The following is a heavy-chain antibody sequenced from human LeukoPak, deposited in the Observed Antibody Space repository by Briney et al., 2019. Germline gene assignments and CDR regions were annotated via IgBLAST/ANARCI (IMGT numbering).Heavy chain of an antibody. V-gene: IGHV1-18*01. J-gene: IGHJ4*02. CDR2: NSANNGDT. CDR1: GYTFTSYG. Sequence: ASVKVSCKASGYTFTSYGISWVRQAPGQGLEWMGWNSANNGDTDYPPKLQDRDTMTTDTYTSTAYMELRSLRSDDTAMYYCARESHETREDYWGQGTLVTVSS. CDR3: ARESHETREDY. D-gene: IGHD1-1*01.